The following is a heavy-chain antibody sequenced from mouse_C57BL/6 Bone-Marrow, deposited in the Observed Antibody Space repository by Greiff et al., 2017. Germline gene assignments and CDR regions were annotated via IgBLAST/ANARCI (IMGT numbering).Heavy chain of an antibody. D-gene: IGHD1-1*01. CDR2: IDPSDSYT. J-gene: IGHJ2*01. CDR3: FITTLGVPKADY. CDR1: GYTFTSYW. V-gene: IGHV1-50*01. Sequence: VQLQQSGAELVKPGASVKLSCKASGYTFTSYWMQWVKQRPGQGLEWIGEIDPSDSYTNYNQKFKGKATLTVDTSSSTAYMQLSSLTSEDSAVYYCFITTLGVPKADYRGQGTTLTVSS.